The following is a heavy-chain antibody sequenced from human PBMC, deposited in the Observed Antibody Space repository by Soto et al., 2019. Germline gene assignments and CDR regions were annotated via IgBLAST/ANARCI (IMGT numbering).Heavy chain of an antibody. J-gene: IGHJ4*02. Sequence: PGGYMRLSCGGSGSTFSSYGMDWVRQAPGKMLEWVPVISSDGSNKYYADSVQGRFTISRDNSKNTLYLQMNSLRAEETAVYYCAKDSSSWHVPSVDYWGQGTLVTVSS. D-gene: IGHD6-13*01. V-gene: IGHV3-30*18. CDR2: ISSDGSNK. CDR1: GSTFSSYG. CDR3: AKDSSSWHVPSVDY.